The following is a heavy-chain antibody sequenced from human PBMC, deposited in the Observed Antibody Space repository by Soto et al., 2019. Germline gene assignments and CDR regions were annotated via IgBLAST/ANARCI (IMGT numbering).Heavy chain of an antibody. D-gene: IGHD3-22*01. V-gene: IGHV3-48*01. CDR2: ISSSSDKT. CDR1: GFSFSDYS. Sequence: GGSLRLSCIASGFSFSDYSMNWVRQAPGKGLQWVSYISSSSDKTYYADSVKGRFTVSRDNAKNTLYLQMNSLRAEDTAVYYCAKDYYDSSGPDAFDIWGQGTMVTVSS. J-gene: IGHJ3*02. CDR3: AKDYYDSSGPDAFDI.